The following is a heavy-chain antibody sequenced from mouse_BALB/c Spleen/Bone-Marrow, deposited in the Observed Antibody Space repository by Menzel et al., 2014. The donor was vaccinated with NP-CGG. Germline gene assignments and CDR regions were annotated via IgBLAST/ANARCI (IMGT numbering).Heavy chain of an antibody. CDR2: IDPANGNT. CDR1: GFNIXDTY. V-gene: IGHV14-3*02. CDR3: ASYYYGRAWFAY. Sequence: VQLKQSGAELVKPGASVKLSCTASGFNIXDTYMHWVKQRPEQGLEWIGRIDPANGNTKYDPKFQGKATITADTSSNTAYLQLSSLTSEDTAVYYCASYYYGRAWFAYWGQGTLVTVSA. J-gene: IGHJ3*01. D-gene: IGHD1-1*01.